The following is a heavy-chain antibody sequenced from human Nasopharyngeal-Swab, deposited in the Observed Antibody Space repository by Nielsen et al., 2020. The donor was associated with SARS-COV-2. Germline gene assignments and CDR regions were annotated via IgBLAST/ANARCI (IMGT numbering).Heavy chain of an antibody. D-gene: IGHD2-15*01. CDR3: AGGYCSGGSCYPPEGY. V-gene: IGHV1-58*02. CDR2: IVVGSGNT. CDR1: GDTFSSSA. J-gene: IGHJ4*02. Sequence: SVKVSCKASGDTFSSSAITWVRQAPGQRLEWIGWIVVGSGNTNYAQKFQERVTITRDMSTSTAYMELSSLRSEDTAVYYCAGGYCSGGSCYPPEGYWGQGTLVTVSS.